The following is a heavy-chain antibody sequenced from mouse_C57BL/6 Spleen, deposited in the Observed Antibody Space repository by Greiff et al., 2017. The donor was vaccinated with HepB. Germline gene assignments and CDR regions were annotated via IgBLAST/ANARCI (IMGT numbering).Heavy chain of an antibody. D-gene: IGHD2-5*01. Sequence: LQESGAELVRPGASVKMSCKASGYTFTSYNMHWVKQTPRQGLEWIGAIYPGNGDTSYNQKFKGKATLTVDKSSSTAYMQLSSLTSEDSAVYFCARSDYSNYERYFDYWGQGTTLTVSS. CDR1: GYTFTSYN. V-gene: IGHV1-12*01. J-gene: IGHJ2*01. CDR3: ARSDYSNYERYFDY. CDR2: IYPGNGDT.